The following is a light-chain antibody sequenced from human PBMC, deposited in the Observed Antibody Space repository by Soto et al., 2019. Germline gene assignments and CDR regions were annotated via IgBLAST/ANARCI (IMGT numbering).Light chain of an antibody. CDR2: GAS. CDR3: QQYGSSPWT. Sequence: EIVLTQSPGTVSLSPGERGTLSWRASQSVSSSYLAWYQQKPGQAPRLLIYGASSRATGIPDRFSGSGSGTDFTLTISRLEPEDFAVYYCQQYGSSPWTFGQGTKVDIK. J-gene: IGKJ1*01. CDR1: QSVSSSY. V-gene: IGKV3-20*01.